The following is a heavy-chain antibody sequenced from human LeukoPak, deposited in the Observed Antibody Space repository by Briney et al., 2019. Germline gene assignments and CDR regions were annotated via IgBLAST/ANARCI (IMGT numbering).Heavy chain of an antibody. CDR2: ISYDGSNK. CDR1: GFTFSSYG. J-gene: IGHJ3*02. D-gene: IGHD5-18*01. CDR3: AKLQLWSPNDAFDI. Sequence: GGSLRLYCAATGFTFSSYGMHWVRQAPGKGLEWVAVISYDGSNKYYADSVKGRFTISRDNSKNTLYLQMNSLRAEDTAVFYCAKLQLWSPNDAFDIWGQGTMVTVSS. V-gene: IGHV3-30*18.